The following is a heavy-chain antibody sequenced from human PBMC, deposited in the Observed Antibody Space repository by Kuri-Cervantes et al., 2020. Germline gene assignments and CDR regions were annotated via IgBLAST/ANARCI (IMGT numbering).Heavy chain of an antibody. V-gene: IGHV4-39*07. D-gene: IGHD6-19*01. CDR3: ARDSAVAGTPHGTAFDI. J-gene: IGHJ3*02. Sequence: SETLSLTCTVSGGSISSSSYYWGWIRQPPGKGLGWIGSIYYSGSTYYNPSLKSRVTISVDTSKNQFSLKLSSVTAADTAVYYCARDSAVAGTPHGTAFDIWGQGTMVTVSS. CDR1: GGSISSSSYY. CDR2: IYYSGST.